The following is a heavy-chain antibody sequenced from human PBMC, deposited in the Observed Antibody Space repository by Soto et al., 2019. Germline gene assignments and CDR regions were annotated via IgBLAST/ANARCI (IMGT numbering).Heavy chain of an antibody. CDR1: GYTFTAYA. J-gene: IGHJ4*02. Sequence: QVQLAQSGAEERKPGASVKVSCEATGYTFTAYAMHWVRQAPGQRLEWMGWINPANGNTKYSQKFQGILTIHSDTSANTGYMELNSLTSEDTAMYYCTRSAISPYGGLIGPFDYWGQGNLVTVSS. D-gene: IGHD3-16*02. CDR3: TRSAISPYGGLIGPFDY. CDR2: INPANGNT. V-gene: IGHV1-3*05.